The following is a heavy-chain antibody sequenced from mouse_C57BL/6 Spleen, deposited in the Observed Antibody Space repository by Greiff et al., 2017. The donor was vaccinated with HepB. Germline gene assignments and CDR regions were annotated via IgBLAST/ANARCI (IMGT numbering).Heavy chain of an antibody. V-gene: IGHV1-55*01. CDR3: ARRDYDVDY. J-gene: IGHJ2*01. Sequence: QVQLQQSGAELEKPGASVKMSCKASGYTFTSYWITWVKQRPGQGLEWIGDIYPGSGSTNYNEKFKSKATLTVDTSSSTAYMQLSSLTSEDSAVYYCARRDYDVDYWGQGATLTVSS. D-gene: IGHD2-4*01. CDR2: IYPGSGST. CDR1: GYTFTSYW.